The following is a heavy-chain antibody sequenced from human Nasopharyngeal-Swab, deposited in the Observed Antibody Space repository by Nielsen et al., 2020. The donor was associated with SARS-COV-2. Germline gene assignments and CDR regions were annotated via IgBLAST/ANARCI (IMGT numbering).Heavy chain of an antibody. CDR2: IIPIFGTA. J-gene: IGHJ6*02. D-gene: IGHD2-2*02. V-gene: IGHV1-69*13. CDR1: GGTFSSYA. Sequence: VKVSCKASGGTFSSYAISWVRQAPGQGLEWMGGIIPIFGTANYAQKFQGRVTITADESTSTAYMELSSLRSEDTAVYYCARGGYCSSTSCYNPYYYGMDVWGQGTTATVSS. CDR3: ARGGYCSSTSCYNPYYYGMDV.